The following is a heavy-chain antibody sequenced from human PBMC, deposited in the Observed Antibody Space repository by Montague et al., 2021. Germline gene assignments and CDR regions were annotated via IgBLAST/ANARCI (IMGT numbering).Heavy chain of an antibody. D-gene: IGHD3-10*01. Sequence: TLSLTCTVSGGSISSGGYYWSWIRRLPGKGLEWIGYIFYSGNTYYNPPLRSRVTISVDTSKNQFSLKLSSVTAADTAVYYCARAEDYYGSGSYLGFDYWGQGTLVTVSS. J-gene: IGHJ4*02. CDR1: GGSISSGGYY. V-gene: IGHV4-31*03. CDR3: ARAEDYYGSGSYLGFDY. CDR2: IFYSGNT.